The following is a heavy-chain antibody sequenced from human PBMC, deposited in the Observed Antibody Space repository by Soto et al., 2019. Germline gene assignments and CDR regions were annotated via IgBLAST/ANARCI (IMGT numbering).Heavy chain of an antibody. V-gene: IGHV3-30-3*01. CDR1: GFTFSSYA. CDR3: ARQSGY. CDR2: ISCDGSNK. Sequence: QVQLVESGGGVVQPGRSLRLSCAASGFTFSSYAMHWVRQAPGKGLEWVAVISCDGSNKYYADSVKGRFPISRDNSKNTLYLQMNSRRAEDTAVYFGARQSGYWGQVTLITVSS. J-gene: IGHJ4*02.